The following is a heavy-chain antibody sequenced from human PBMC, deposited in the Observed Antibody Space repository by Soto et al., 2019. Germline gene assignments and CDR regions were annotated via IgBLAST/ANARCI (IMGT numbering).Heavy chain of an antibody. V-gene: IGHV4-39*01. CDR3: ARRGDRIEANGLSSGFDT. D-gene: IGHD6-13*01. CDR1: VFSIVDTNYY. J-gene: IGHJ5*02. Sequence: SATXSLTCAVSVFSIVDTNYYLGGIREPPGNGLEWIGSISYSGNTYSSPSLKSRVTMSVDTSKNKFSMELSSVTAEETAVYYCARRGDRIEANGLSSGFDTWGQGTLV. CDR2: ISYSGNT.